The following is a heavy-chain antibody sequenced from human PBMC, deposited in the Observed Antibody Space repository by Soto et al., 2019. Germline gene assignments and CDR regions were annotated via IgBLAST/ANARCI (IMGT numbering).Heavy chain of an antibody. D-gene: IGHD6-6*01. CDR3: ARDIQLAVDHYYYGMDV. Sequence: QVQLQESGPGLVKPSETLSLTCTVSGGSVSSGSYYWSWIRQPPGQGLEWIGYIYYSGSTNYNPSLKSRVTISVDTSKNQFSLKLSSVTAADTAVYYCARDIQLAVDHYYYGMDVWGQGTTVTVSS. V-gene: IGHV4-61*01. CDR1: GGSVSSGSYY. CDR2: IYYSGST. J-gene: IGHJ6*02.